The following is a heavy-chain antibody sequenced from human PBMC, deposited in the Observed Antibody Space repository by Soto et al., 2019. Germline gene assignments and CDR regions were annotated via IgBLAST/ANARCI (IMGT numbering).Heavy chain of an antibody. Sequence: VSGFSIMSGDYDWGWIRPPQGWGLGWIGYIYYSGSTSYNPSLKSRVTKAVDTSKNQSSLKLSSVTAADTAVYYCARGPHAYYYVSSGYLSFDSWGQGTLVTVSS. J-gene: IGHJ5*01. D-gene: IGHD3-22*01. CDR3: ARGPHAYYYVSSGYLSFDS. CDR1: GFSIMSGDYD. V-gene: IGHV4-30-4*08. CDR2: IYYSGST.